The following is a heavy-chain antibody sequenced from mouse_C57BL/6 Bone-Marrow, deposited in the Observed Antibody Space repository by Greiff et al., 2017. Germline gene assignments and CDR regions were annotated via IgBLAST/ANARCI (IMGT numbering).Heavy chain of an antibody. CDR2: IDPSDSET. CDR3: ARGDDYGREYLDY. V-gene: IGHV1-52*01. J-gene: IGHJ2*01. CDR1: GYTFTSYW. Sequence: QVQLQQPGAELVRPGSSVKLSCKASGYTFTSYWMHWVKQRPIQGLEWIGNIDPSDSETHYNQKFKDKATLTVDKSSSTAYMQLTSRTSEDSAVYYCARGDDYGREYLDYWGQGTTLTVSS. D-gene: IGHD1-1*01.